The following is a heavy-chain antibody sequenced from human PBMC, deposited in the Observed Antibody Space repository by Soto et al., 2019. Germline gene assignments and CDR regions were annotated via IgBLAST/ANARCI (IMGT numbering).Heavy chain of an antibody. Sequence: SLTCAVYGGSFSGYYWSWIRQPPGKGLEWIGEINHSGSTNYNPSLKSRVTISVDTSKNQFSLKLSSVTAADTAVYYCARDPGDYYYYYGMDVWGQGTTVTVSS. CDR3: ARDPGDYYYYYGMDV. CDR2: INHSGST. J-gene: IGHJ6*02. D-gene: IGHD7-27*01. CDR1: GGSFSGYY. V-gene: IGHV4-34*01.